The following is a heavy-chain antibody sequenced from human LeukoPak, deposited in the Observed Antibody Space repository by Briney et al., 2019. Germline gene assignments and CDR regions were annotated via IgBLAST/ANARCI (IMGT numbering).Heavy chain of an antibody. V-gene: IGHV1-2*04. CDR3: ATDGAVAGTAYPEY. Sequence: ASVKVSCKASGYTFTGYYIHWVRQAPGQGLEWMGWINPNSGGTKYTQKFQGWVTMTRDTSISTAYMELSSLTSDDTALYYCATDGAVAGTAYPEYWGQGTLVTVSS. J-gene: IGHJ4*02. D-gene: IGHD6-19*01. CDR1: GYTFTGYY. CDR2: INPNSGGT.